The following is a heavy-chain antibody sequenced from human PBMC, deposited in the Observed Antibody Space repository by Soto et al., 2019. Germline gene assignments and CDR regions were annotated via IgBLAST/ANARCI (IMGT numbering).Heavy chain of an antibody. D-gene: IGHD1-26*01. CDR3: ARDRGSYALDY. J-gene: IGHJ4*02. Sequence: ASVKVSCKASGYTFTSYAMHWVRQAPGQRLEWMGWISAYNGHTNYAQKLQGRVTMTTDTSTSTAYMELRSLRSDDTAVYYCARDRGSYALDYWGQGTLVTVSS. V-gene: IGHV1-18*01. CDR2: ISAYNGHT. CDR1: GYTFTSYA.